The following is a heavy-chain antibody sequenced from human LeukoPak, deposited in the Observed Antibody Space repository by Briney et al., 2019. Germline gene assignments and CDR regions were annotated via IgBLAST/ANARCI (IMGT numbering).Heavy chain of an antibody. V-gene: IGHV4-30-4*01. CDR2: IYYSGST. Sequence: PSETLSLTCTVSGGSISSGDYYWSWIRQPPGKGLEWIGYIYYSGSTYYTPSLKSRVTVSVDTSKNQFSLKLSSVTAADTAVYYCARDLKGLIVLMDWGQGTLVTVSS. D-gene: IGHD2-8*01. CDR3: ARDLKGLIVLMD. CDR1: GGSISSGDYY. J-gene: IGHJ4*02.